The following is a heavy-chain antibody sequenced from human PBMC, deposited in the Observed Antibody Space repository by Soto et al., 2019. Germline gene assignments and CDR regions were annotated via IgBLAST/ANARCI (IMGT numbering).Heavy chain of an antibody. CDR1: GFIFSNYA. CDR3: AKDTGRGGGSVFDY. V-gene: IGHV3-23*01. J-gene: IGHJ4*02. CDR2: ISGSGADT. D-gene: IGHD2-15*01. Sequence: EVQLLESGGGLVQPGGSLRLSCAPSGFIFSNYAMSWVRQARGKGLEWVSAISGSGADTYYTESVKGRFTIFRDNFKNTLYLQMNSLRAEDTAVYYCAKDTGRGGGSVFDYWGQGTLVTVSS.